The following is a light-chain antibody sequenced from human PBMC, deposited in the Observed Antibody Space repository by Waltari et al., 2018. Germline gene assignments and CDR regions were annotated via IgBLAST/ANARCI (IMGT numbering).Light chain of an antibody. V-gene: IGLV1-44*01. CDR3: ATWDDSLNAAV. CDR1: SSNIGSNP. J-gene: IGLJ7*01. CDR2: SNN. Sequence: QSVLTQPPSASGTPGLRVPISCSGSSSNIGSNPVNWYQQLPGTAPKLLIYSNNRRPAGVPDRFSGSKSGTSASLAISGLQSEDEADYYCATWDDSLNAAVFGGGTQLSVL.